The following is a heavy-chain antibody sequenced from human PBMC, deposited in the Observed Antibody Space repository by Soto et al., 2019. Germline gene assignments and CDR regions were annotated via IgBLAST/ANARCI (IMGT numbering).Heavy chain of an antibody. CDR3: APVSGSFYGSGDS. Sequence: QVQLVESGGGVVQPGRSLRLSCAASGFTFSMYVMHWVRQAPGKGLEWVAVMAYDGNREYYGDSVKGRFFVSRDNSKNTLYLQMNSLRPEDTAVYYCAPVSGSFYGSGDSWGQGALVTVSS. D-gene: IGHD1-26*01. CDR1: GFTFSMYV. CDR2: MAYDGNRE. V-gene: IGHV3-30-3*01. J-gene: IGHJ4*02.